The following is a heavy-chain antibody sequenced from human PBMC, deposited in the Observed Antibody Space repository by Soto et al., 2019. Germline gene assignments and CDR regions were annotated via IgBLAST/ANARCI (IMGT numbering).Heavy chain of an antibody. CDR3: AKDQVQLWFRDFDY. CDR2: ISGSGGST. J-gene: IGHJ4*02. CDR1: GFTFSSYG. Sequence: GGSLRLSCAASGFTFSSYGMSWVRQAPGKGLEWVSAISGSGGSTYYADSVKGRFTISRDNSKNTLYLQMNSLRAEDTAVYYCAKDQVQLWFRDFDYWGQGTLVTVSS. V-gene: IGHV3-23*01. D-gene: IGHD5-18*01.